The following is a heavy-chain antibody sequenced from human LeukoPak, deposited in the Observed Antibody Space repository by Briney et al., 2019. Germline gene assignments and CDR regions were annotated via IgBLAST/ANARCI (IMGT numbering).Heavy chain of an antibody. D-gene: IGHD5-12*01. CDR3: ARDSDSGYDYRFDY. Sequence: GASVKVSFKASGYTFTGYYMHWVRQAPGQGLEWMGWINPNSGGTNYAQKFQGRVTMTRDTSTSTAYMELSRLRSDDTAVYYCARDSDSGYDYRFDYWGQGTLVTVSS. CDR2: INPNSGGT. J-gene: IGHJ4*02. CDR1: GYTFTGYY. V-gene: IGHV1-2*02.